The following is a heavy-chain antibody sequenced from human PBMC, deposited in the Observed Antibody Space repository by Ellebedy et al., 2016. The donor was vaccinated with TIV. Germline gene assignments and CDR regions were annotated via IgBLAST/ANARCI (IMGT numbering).Heavy chain of an antibody. CDR1: GFTFSSYA. D-gene: IGHD3-22*01. CDR3: AKGRGGGSDSSAPRYYFDY. Sequence: GESLKISCAASGFTFSSYAMSWVRQAPGKGLEWVSTISHTGRRTYYADSVEGRFTISRDNSKKTLYLQMNSLRAEDTAIYYCAKGRGGGSDSSAPRYYFDYWGLGTLVTVSS. J-gene: IGHJ4*02. CDR2: ISHTGRRT. V-gene: IGHV3-23*01.